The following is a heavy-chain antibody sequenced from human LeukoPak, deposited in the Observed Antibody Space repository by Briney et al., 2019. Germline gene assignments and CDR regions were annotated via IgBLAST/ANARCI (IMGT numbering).Heavy chain of an antibody. V-gene: IGHV3-7*01. CDR2: IKQDGSEK. CDR1: GFTFSSYW. CDR3: ARPIGVTNGYDY. J-gene: IGHJ4*02. D-gene: IGHD4-17*01. Sequence: GGSLRLSCAASGFTFSSYWLSWVRQAPGKGLEWVANIKQDGSEKYYVDSVKGRCTISRDNAKNSLYLQMNSLRPEDTAVDFCARPIGVTNGYDYWGQGTLVTVSS.